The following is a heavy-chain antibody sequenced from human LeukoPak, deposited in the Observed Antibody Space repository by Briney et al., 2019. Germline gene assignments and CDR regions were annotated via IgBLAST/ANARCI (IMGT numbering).Heavy chain of an antibody. V-gene: IGHV3-23*01. CDR1: GFTFSSYG. CDR2: ISGSGGST. J-gene: IGHJ4*02. Sequence: PGGSLRLSCAASGFTFSSYGMSWVRQAPGKGLEWVSAISGSGGSTYYADSVKGRFTISRDNSKNTLYLQMNSLRAEDTAVYYCAKDSNPYYDILTGPWEGSFDYWGQGTLVTVSS. D-gene: IGHD3-9*01. CDR3: AKDSNPYYDILTGPWEGSFDY.